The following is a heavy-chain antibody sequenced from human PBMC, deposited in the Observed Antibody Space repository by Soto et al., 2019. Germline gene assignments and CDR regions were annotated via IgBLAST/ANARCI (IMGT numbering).Heavy chain of an antibody. CDR2: IYYSGST. Sequence: SETLSLTCTVSGGSISSYYWIWIRQPPGKGLEWIGYIYYSGSTNYNPSLKSRVTISVDTSKNQFSLKLSSVTAADTAVYYCARAAYGSGSYYNDYWGQGTLVTVSS. J-gene: IGHJ4*02. CDR3: ARAAYGSGSYYNDY. D-gene: IGHD3-10*01. V-gene: IGHV4-59*01. CDR1: GGSISSYY.